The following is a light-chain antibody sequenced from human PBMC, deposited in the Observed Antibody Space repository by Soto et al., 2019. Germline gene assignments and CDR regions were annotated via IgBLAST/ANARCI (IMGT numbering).Light chain of an antibody. CDR2: EVS. Sequence: QSVLTQPASVSGSPGQSITICCTGTSSDVGGYNYVSWYQHHPGKDPKLMIYEVSNRPAGVSNRFSGAKSGNTASLTISGLQADDEADYYCSSYTSSSTLVVFGGGTKVTVL. V-gene: IGLV2-14*01. CDR1: SSDVGGYNY. CDR3: SSYTSSSTLVV. J-gene: IGLJ2*01.